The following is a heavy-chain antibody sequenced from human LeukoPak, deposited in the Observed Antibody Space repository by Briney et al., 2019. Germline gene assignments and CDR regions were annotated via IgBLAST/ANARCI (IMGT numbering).Heavy chain of an antibody. CDR3: AREDGASDAFDI. D-gene: IGHD1-26*01. CDR1: GGSISSYY. CDR2: IYYSGST. V-gene: IGHV4-59*01. Sequence: SETLSLTCTVSGGSISSYYWSWIRQPPGKGLEWIGYIYYSGSTNYNPSLKSRVTISVDTSKNQFSLKLSSVTAADTAVYYCAREDGASDAFDIWGQGTMVTVSS. J-gene: IGHJ3*02.